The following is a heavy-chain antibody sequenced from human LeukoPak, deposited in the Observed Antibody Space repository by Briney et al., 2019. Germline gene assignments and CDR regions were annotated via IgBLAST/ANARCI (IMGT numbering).Heavy chain of an antibody. V-gene: IGHV3-48*03. CDR2: IGRRGIST. CDR1: GFTFRTYE. CDR3: ARRLPYYGMDV. Sequence: GRSLRLSCAASGFTFRTYEMSWVRQAPGQGLEWVSNIGRRGISTWYADSVKGRFTISRDNAKNSLCLQMNSLTVEDTAVYYCARRLPYYGMDVWGKGTTVTVSS. J-gene: IGHJ6*04.